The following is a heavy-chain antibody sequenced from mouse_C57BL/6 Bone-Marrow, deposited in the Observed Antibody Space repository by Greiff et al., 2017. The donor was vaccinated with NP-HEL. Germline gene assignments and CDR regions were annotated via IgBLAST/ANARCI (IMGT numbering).Heavy chain of an antibody. D-gene: IGHD3-2*02. Sequence: EVKLEESGGGLVQPGGSLKLSCAASGFTFSDYYLYWVRQTPEKRLEWVAYISNGGGSTYYPDTVKGRFTISRDNAKNTLYLQMSRLKSEDTAMYYCARPGTPQATWFAYWGQGTLVTVSA. J-gene: IGHJ3*01. CDR3: ARPGTPQATWFAY. CDR1: GFTFSDYY. CDR2: ISNGGGST. V-gene: IGHV5-12*01.